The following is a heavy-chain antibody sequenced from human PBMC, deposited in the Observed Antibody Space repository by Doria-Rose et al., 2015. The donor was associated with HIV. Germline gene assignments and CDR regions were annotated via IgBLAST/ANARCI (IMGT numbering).Heavy chain of an antibody. V-gene: IGHV3-21*01. D-gene: IGHD3-10*01. J-gene: IGHJ4*02. CDR3: ATGVTLDY. CDR1: GSTFSSHR. CDR2: ISSTSAYI. Sequence: VQLVQSGGGLVRPGGSLRLSCATSGSTFSSHRINWVRQTPEKELEWVSSISSTSAYINYADSVRGRFTISRDNARNSLYLHMDSLRAEDTAIYYCATGVTLDYWGQGTLVTVSS.